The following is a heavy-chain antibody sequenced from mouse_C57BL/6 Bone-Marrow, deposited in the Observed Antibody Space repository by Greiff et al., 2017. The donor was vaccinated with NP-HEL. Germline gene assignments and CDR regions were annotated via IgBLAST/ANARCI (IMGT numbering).Heavy chain of an antibody. D-gene: IGHD1-1*01. CDR2: IYPRDGST. V-gene: IGHV1-85*01. Sequence: QVQLQQSGPELVKPGASVKLSCKASGYTFTSYDINWVKQRPGQGLEWIGWIYPRDGSTKYNEKFKGKATLTVDTSSSTAYLELHSLTSEDSAVYFCARKVYYGSSYWYFDVWGTGTTVTVSS. CDR1: GYTFTSYD. J-gene: IGHJ1*03. CDR3: ARKVYYGSSYWYFDV.